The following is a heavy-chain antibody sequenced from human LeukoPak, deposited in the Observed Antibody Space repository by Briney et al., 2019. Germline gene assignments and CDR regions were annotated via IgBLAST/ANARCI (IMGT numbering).Heavy chain of an antibody. CDR2: ISYGGTNK. CDR1: GFTFSNYA. D-gene: IGHD3-22*01. J-gene: IGHJ3*02. CDR3: ARAPMSYDSSGFGGAFDI. Sequence: GRSLRLSCAASGFTFSNYAMHWVRQAPGKGLEWVAVISYGGTNKYCADSVKGRFTISRDNSKNTMYVQMTSLRAEDTAMYYCARAPMSYDSSGFGGAFDIWGQGTMVTVSS. V-gene: IGHV3-30-3*01.